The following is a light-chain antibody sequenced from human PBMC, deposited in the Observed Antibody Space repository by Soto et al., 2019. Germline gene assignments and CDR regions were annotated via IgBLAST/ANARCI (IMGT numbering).Light chain of an antibody. CDR3: FSHRGGDSHV. Sequence: QSALTQPASVSGSPGQSITISCTGTSSDVGSYNLVSWYQQHPGKAPKLMIYGVTNRPSGVSNRFSGSKTGNTASLTISGLQAEDEADYYCFSHRGGDSHVFGTGTKVTVL. CDR2: GVT. J-gene: IGLJ1*01. V-gene: IGLV2-23*02. CDR1: SSDVGSYNL.